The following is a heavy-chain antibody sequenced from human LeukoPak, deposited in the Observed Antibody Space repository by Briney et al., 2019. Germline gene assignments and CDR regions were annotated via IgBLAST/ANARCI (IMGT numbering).Heavy chain of an antibody. D-gene: IGHD6-19*01. Sequence: KPSETLSLTCTVSGGSISSYYWSWIRQPPGKGLEWIGYMYNSGSTNYNPSLKSRVTISVDTPKNQFSLKLNSVTAADTAVYYCARVRQWLVDPFDYWGQGTLVTVSS. CDR1: GGSISSYY. J-gene: IGHJ4*02. V-gene: IGHV4-59*01. CDR3: ARVRQWLVDPFDY. CDR2: MYNSGST.